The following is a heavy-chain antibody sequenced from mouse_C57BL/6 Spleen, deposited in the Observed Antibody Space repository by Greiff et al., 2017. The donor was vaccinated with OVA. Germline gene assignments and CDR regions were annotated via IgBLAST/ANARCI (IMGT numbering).Heavy chain of an antibody. J-gene: IGHJ2*01. CDR1: GFTFSSYA. V-gene: IGHV5-4*01. D-gene: IGHD4-1*01. CDR2: ISDGGSYT. Sequence: EVKLVESGGGLVKPGGSLKLSCAASGFTFSSYAMPWVRRTPEKRLEWVATISDGGSYTYYPDNVKGRFTISRDNAKNNLYLQMSHLKSEDTAVYYCARDGTSYFDYWGQGTTRTVSS. CDR3: ARDGTSYFDY.